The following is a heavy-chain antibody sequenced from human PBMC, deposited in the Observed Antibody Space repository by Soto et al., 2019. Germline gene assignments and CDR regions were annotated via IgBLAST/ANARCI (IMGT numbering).Heavy chain of an antibody. Sequence: QVQLVQSGAEVKKPGASVKVSCKASGYTFTSYYMHWVRQAPGQGLEWMGIINPSGGSTSYAQKCQGTVTMNRDTSTSTVYMELSSLRAEDTAVYYCAGESFCTNGVCTRTERYYYYAMDVWGQGTTVTVSS. CDR2: INPSGGST. V-gene: IGHV1-46*01. CDR3: AGESFCTNGVCTRTERYYYYAMDV. J-gene: IGHJ6*02. CDR1: GYTFTSYY. D-gene: IGHD2-8*01.